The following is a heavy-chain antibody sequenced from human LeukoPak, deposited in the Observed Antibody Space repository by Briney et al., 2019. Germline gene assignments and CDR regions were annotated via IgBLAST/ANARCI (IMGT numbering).Heavy chain of an antibody. J-gene: IGHJ6*03. V-gene: IGHV1-18*01. CDR1: GYTFSSSG. Sequence: ASVKVSCKASGYTFSSSGISWVRQAPGQGLEWMGWISADNGNTNYALKLQGRVTMTTDTSTSTAYMELRSLRSDDTAVYYCARVRDILTGYYNYMDVWGKGTTVTVSS. D-gene: IGHD3-9*01. CDR3: ARVRDILTGYYNYMDV. CDR2: ISADNGNT.